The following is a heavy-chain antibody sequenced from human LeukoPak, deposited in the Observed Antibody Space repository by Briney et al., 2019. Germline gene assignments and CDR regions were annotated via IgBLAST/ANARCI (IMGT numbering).Heavy chain of an antibody. CDR1: GFAFSSYA. D-gene: IGHD3-10*01. CDR3: ARDGLGIDY. J-gene: IGHJ4*02. V-gene: IGHV3-23*01. CDR2: VSRSGDRT. Sequence: GGSLRLSCAASGFAFSSYALSWVRQAPGKGLEWVSAVSRSGDRTYYADSVKGRFTISRDNAKKSLYLQMNSLRAEDTAVYYCARDGLGIDYWGQGTLVTVSP.